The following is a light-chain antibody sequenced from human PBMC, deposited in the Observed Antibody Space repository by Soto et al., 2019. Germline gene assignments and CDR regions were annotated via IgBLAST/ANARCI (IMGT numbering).Light chain of an antibody. CDR2: GAS. J-gene: IGKJ2*01. V-gene: IGKV3-20*01. CDR1: QSVSKNS. CDR3: QQYGTSPRT. Sequence: EIVVTQSPGTLSLSPGEGATLSCRASQSVSKNSLAWYQQKPGQAPRLLIYGASSRATGIPDRFSGSGSGTDFTLTISRLEPEDFAVYYCQQYGTSPRTFGQGTKLEIK.